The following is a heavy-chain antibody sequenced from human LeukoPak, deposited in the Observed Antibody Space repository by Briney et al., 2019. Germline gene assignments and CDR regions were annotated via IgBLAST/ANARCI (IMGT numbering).Heavy chain of an antibody. Sequence: GGSLRLSCAASGFTFSRYSMHWVRQAPGKGLEWVSSITSSSDYIYYADSVKGRFTISRDNSKNTLCLQMNSLRAEDTAVYYCARDLRGKGYCGSTSCYTFDYWGQGTLVTVSS. CDR3: ARDLRGKGYCGSTSCYTFDY. V-gene: IGHV3-21*01. D-gene: IGHD2-2*02. J-gene: IGHJ4*02. CDR2: ITSSSDYI. CDR1: GFTFSRYS.